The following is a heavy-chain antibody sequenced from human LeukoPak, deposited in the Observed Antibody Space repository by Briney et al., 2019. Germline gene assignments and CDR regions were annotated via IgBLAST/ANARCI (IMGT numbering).Heavy chain of an antibody. CDR2: ISGGGGST. J-gene: IGHJ4*02. V-gene: IGHV3-23*01. CDR3: AKGSGWLSPQYFDF. Sequence: PGGSLRLSCAASGFTFSSSAMSWVRQAPGKGLEWLSTISGGGGSTYYADSVKGRFTISRDNSKNTLYLHMKSLRAEDTAVYYCAKGSGWLSPQYFDFWGQGTLVTVSS. D-gene: IGHD3-22*01. CDR1: GFTFSSSA.